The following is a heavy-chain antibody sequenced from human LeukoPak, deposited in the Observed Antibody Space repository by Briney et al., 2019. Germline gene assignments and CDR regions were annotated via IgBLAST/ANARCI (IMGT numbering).Heavy chain of an antibody. CDR3: ARWVGSTSCYGCPKGNDAFDI. Sequence: SVKVSCKASGGTFSSYAISWVRQAPGQGLEWMGGIIPTFGTANYAQKFQGRVTITADESTSTAYMELSSLRSEDTAVYYCARWVGSTSCYGCPKGNDAFDIWGQGTMVTVSS. J-gene: IGHJ3*02. CDR1: GGTFSSYA. CDR2: IIPTFGTA. V-gene: IGHV1-69*13. D-gene: IGHD2-2*01.